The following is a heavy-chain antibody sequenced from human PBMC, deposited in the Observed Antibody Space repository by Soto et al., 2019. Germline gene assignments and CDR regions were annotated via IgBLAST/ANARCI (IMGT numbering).Heavy chain of an antibody. CDR2: ISGSGGST. V-gene: IGHV3-23*01. D-gene: IGHD3-3*01. CDR3: VRDGPRITIYGYGDY. J-gene: IGHJ4*02. CDR1: GFTFSSYA. Sequence: GGSLRLSCAASGFTFSSYAMSWVRQAPGKGLEWVSAISGSGGSTYYADSVKGRFTISRDNSKNTLYLQMNSLRAEDTAVYYCVRDGPRITIYGYGDYWAQGNLVPVSS.